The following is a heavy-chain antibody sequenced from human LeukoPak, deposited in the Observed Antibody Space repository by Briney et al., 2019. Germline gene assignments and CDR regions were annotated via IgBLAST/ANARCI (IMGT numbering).Heavy chain of an antibody. V-gene: IGHV4-59*02. Sequence: PSETLSLTCTVSGGSVSSYYWSWIRQPPGKGLEWIGYIYYSGSTNYNPSLKSRVTISVDTSKNQFSLKLSSVTAADTAVYYCARDRESDWGQGTLVTVSS. CDR3: ARDRESD. CDR2: IYYSGST. CDR1: GGSVSSYY. J-gene: IGHJ4*02.